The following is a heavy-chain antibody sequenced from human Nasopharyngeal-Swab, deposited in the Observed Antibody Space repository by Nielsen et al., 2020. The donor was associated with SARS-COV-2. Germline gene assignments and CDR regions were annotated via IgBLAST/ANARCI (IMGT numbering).Heavy chain of an antibody. J-gene: IGHJ2*01. Sequence: ESLKISCPASGFTFSSYWMHWVRQAPGKGLVWVSRVNTDGSNTNYADSVKGRFTICRDNAKNTLYLQMNSLRAEDTALYYCAKALNGYFDLWGRGTLVAVSS. CDR1: GFTFSSYW. CDR2: VNTDGSNT. CDR3: AKALNGYFDL. V-gene: IGHV3-74*01.